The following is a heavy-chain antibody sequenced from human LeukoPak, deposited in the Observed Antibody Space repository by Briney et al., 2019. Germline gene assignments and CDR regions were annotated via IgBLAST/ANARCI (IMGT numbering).Heavy chain of an antibody. CDR1: GYTFTNYG. CDR3: ARDRIAAAGHYDYFYMDV. Sequence: GASVNVSCKASGYTFTNYGISWVRQAPGQGIDWMGWISAYNGNTNYAQKLQGRVTMTTDTSTRTAYMELRRVRSDETAVYYCARDRIAAAGHYDYFYMDVWGKGTTVTVSS. D-gene: IGHD6-13*01. CDR2: ISAYNGNT. J-gene: IGHJ6*03. V-gene: IGHV1-18*01.